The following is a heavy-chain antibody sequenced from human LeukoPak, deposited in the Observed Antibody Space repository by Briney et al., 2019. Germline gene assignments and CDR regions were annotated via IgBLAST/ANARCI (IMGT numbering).Heavy chain of an antibody. V-gene: IGHV4-59*01. CDR1: GGSISSYY. Sequence: SETLSLTCTVSGGSISSYYWSWIRQPPGEGLEWIGYIYYTGSTNYNPSLKSRVTISVDTSKNQFSLKLSSVTAADTAVYYCASHSVAGSHQFDPWGQGTLVTVSS. CDR2: IYYTGST. CDR3: ASHSVAGSHQFDP. J-gene: IGHJ5*02. D-gene: IGHD6-19*01.